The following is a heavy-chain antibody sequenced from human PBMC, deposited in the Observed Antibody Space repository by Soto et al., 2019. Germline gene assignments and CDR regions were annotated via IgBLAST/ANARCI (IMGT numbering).Heavy chain of an antibody. V-gene: IGHV1-58*02. J-gene: IGHJ6*03. CDR3: AASTYYDILTGTNYYMDV. D-gene: IGHD3-9*01. Sequence: SVKVSFKASGFTFTSSAMQWVRQARGQRLEWIGWIVVGSGNTNYAQKFQERVTITRDMSTSTAYMELSSLRSEDTAVYYCAASTYYDILTGTNYYMDVWGKGTTVTVSS. CDR1: GFTFTSSA. CDR2: IVVGSGNT.